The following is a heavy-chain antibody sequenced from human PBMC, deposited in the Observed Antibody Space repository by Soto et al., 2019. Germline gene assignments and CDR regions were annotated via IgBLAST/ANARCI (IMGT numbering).Heavy chain of an antibody. CDR2: IYYSGST. CDR1: GGSISSSSYY. J-gene: IGHJ4*02. CDR3: ARHSVDTAMDTFDY. Sequence: SETLSLTCTVSGGSISSSSYYWGWIRQPPGKGLEWIGSIYYSGSTYYNPSLKSRVTISVDTSKNQFSLKLSSVTAADTAVYYCARHSVDTAMDTFDYWGQGTLVTVSS. D-gene: IGHD5-18*01. V-gene: IGHV4-39*01.